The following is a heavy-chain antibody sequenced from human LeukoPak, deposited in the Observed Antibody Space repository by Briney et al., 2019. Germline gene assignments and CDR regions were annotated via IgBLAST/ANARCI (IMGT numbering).Heavy chain of an antibody. J-gene: IGHJ4*02. Sequence: GGSLRLSCAAFGFTFSRYGIQWVRQAPGEGLEWVAGISFDGSDKYYAASVRGRFTISRDNSKNTVSLQMNSLRVEDTAVYYCAKDNAPFGYGEDYFDYWGRGTLVTVSS. CDR1: GFTFSRYG. CDR2: ISFDGSDK. V-gene: IGHV3-30*18. CDR3: AKDNAPFGYGEDYFDY. D-gene: IGHD4-17*01.